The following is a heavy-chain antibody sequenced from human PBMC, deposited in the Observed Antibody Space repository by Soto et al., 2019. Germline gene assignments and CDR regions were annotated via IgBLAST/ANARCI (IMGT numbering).Heavy chain of an antibody. D-gene: IGHD1-7*01. CDR1: GGTFSSYA. J-gene: IGHJ4*02. V-gene: IGHV1-69*13. Sequence: ASVKVSCKASGGTFSSYAISWVRQAPGQGLEWMGGIIPIFGTANYAQKFQGRVTITADESTSTAYMELSSLRSEDTAVYYCARDAPGTGTTFHCDYWGQGTLVTVAS. CDR3: ARDAPGTGTTFHCDY. CDR2: IIPIFGTA.